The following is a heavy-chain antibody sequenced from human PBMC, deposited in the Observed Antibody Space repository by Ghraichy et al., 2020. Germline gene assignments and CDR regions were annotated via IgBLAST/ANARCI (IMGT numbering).Heavy chain of an antibody. CDR1: GFTFSSYA. V-gene: IGHV3-23*01. Sequence: GGSLRLSCAASGFTFSSYAMSWVRQAPGKGLEWVSAISGSGGSTYYADSVKGRFTISRDNSKNTLYLQMNSLRAEDTAVYYCAKDTTTAFRVYYYGMDVWGQGTTVTVSS. D-gene: IGHD1-26*01. J-gene: IGHJ6*02. CDR2: ISGSGGST. CDR3: AKDTTTAFRVYYYGMDV.